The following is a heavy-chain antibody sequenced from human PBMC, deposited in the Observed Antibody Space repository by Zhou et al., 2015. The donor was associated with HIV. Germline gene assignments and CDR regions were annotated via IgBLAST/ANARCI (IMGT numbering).Heavy chain of an antibody. CDR3: ARAVYSYGFLSVRPGVAYYFDY. V-gene: IGHV1-69*12. CDR1: GGTFSSYA. CDR2: IIPIFGTA. J-gene: IGHJ4*02. D-gene: IGHD5-18*01. Sequence: QVQLVQSGAEVKKPGSSVKVSCKASGGTFSSYAISWVRQAPGQGLEWMGGIIPIFGTANYAQKFQGRVTITADESTSTAYMELSSLRSEDTAVYYCARAVYSYGFLSVRPGVAYYFDYWGQGTLVTVSS.